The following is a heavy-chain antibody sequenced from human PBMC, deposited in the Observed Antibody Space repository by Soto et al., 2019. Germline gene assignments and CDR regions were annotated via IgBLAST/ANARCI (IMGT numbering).Heavy chain of an antibody. V-gene: IGHV1-18*01. CDR3: ASTKYDSSAYYYWYLGL. CDR1: GYTFNKYG. D-gene: IGHD3-22*01. CDR2: ISAFNDYT. Sequence: QAQLVQSGGEVKRPGASVKVSCKASGYTFNKYGFNWVRQAPGQGLEWMGRISAFNDYTNLAQKFQGRITLTTDASTNTAYMELQILRSDDTAMYYCASTKYDSSAYYYWYLGLWGRGTLVTVSS. J-gene: IGHJ2*01.